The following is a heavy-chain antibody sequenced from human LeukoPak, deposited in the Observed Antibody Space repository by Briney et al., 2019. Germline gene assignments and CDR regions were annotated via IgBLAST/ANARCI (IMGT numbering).Heavy chain of an antibody. CDR2: FYYSGST. J-gene: IGHJ4*02. CDR3: ARSGSSGWDLDFDF. D-gene: IGHD6-19*01. CDR1: GGSINGSSSY. V-gene: IGHV4-39*07. Sequence: SETLSLTCTVSGGSINGSSSYWGWIRQPPGKGLQWIGSFYYSGSTFYNPSLKSRVTISVDTSKNQFSLRVGSVTAADTAVYYCARSGSSGWDLDFDFWGQGILVTVSS.